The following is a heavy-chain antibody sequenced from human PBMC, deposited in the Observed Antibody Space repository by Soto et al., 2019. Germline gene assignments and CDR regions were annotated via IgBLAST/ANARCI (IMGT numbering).Heavy chain of an antibody. CDR1: GFTFSSYW. Sequence: EVQLVESGGGLVQPGGSLRLSCAASGFTFSSYWMHWVRQAPGKGLVWVSRINSDGSSTSYADSVKGRFTISRDNAKNTVYLQMNSLRAEDTAVYYCARGGYCSGGSCYYIFDYWGQGTLVTVSS. V-gene: IGHV3-74*01. D-gene: IGHD2-15*01. CDR2: INSDGSST. CDR3: ARGGYCSGGSCYYIFDY. J-gene: IGHJ4*02.